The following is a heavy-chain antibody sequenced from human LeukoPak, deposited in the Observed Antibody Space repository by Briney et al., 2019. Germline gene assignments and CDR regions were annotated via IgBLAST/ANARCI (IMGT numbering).Heavy chain of an antibody. CDR1: RITVSANY. Sequence: PWWSLTLSFAASRITVSANYMSWVRQAPGKGPEWVSGIYSGGGTYYADPVKGRFTISRDNSKNTLYLQMNSPRADDTAVYYCARGGNLYSYGLDYWGQGTLVTVSS. CDR2: IYSGGGT. D-gene: IGHD5-18*01. J-gene: IGHJ4*02. V-gene: IGHV3-66*01. CDR3: ARGGNLYSYGLDY.